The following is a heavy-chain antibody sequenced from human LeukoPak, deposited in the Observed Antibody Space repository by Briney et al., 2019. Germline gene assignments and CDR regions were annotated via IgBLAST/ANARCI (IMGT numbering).Heavy chain of an antibody. CDR1: GYSFTSYW. CDR3: ARASIGIRGVIITTYNWFDS. J-gene: IGHJ5*01. D-gene: IGHD3-10*01. CDR2: IYPGDSDT. V-gene: IGHV5-51*01. Sequence: GESLKTSCKGSGYSFTSYWIGWVRQMPGKGLEWMGIIYPGDSDTRYSPSFQGQVTISADKSISTAYLQWSSLKASDTAMYYCARASIGIRGVIITTYNWFDSWGQGTLVTVSS.